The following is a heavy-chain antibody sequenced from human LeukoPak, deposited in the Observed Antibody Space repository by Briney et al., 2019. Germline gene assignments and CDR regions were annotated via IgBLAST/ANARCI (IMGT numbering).Heavy chain of an antibody. J-gene: IGHJ5*02. V-gene: IGHV1-69*05. CDR1: GGTFSSYA. Sequence: GASVKVSCKASGGTFSSYAISWVRQAPGQGLEWMGGIIPIFGTANYAQKFQGRVTITTDESTSTAHMELSSLRSEDTAVYYCARADRSYANWFDPWGQGTLVTVSS. CDR2: IIPIFGTA. CDR3: ARADRSYANWFDP. D-gene: IGHD4-17*01.